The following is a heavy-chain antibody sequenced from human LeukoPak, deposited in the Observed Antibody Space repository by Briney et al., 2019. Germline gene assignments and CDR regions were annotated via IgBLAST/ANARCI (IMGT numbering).Heavy chain of an antibody. Sequence: SSVKVSYKASGGTFSSYAISWVRQAPGQGLEWMEGIIPIFGTANYAQEFQGRVTITTDESTSTAYVELSSLRSEDTAVYYCAREVSYYFDYWGQGTLVTVS. CDR2: IIPIFGTA. V-gene: IGHV1-69*05. CDR3: AREVSYYFDY. J-gene: IGHJ4*02. CDR1: GGTFSSYA.